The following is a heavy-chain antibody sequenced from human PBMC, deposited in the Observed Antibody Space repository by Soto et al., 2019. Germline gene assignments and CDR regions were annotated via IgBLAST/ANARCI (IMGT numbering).Heavy chain of an antibody. CDR1: GFSLANFP. D-gene: IGHD6-19*01. Sequence: GGSLRLSCVASGFSLANFPMNWVRQTPGKGLEWISYISPRGDNIYYAESVKGRFTISRDNARNSFFLQMNSLRDEDAALYYCAKGPNPNIGWPYYFDSWGPGVPVTVSS. V-gene: IGHV3-48*02. CDR3: AKGPNPNIGWPYYFDS. J-gene: IGHJ4*02. CDR2: ISPRGDNI.